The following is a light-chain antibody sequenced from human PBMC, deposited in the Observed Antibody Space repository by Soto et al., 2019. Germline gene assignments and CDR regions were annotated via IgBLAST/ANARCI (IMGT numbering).Light chain of an antibody. CDR2: EVS. J-gene: IGLJ2*01. Sequence: QSALTQPASVSGSPGQSITISCTGTTSDIGSYNSVSWYQHHPGKAPKLMIHEVSNRPSGVSNRFSGSKSGNTASLTISGLQAEDEADYYCNSYTSSSTVAFGGWTKVTVL. V-gene: IGLV2-14*01. CDR1: TSDIGSYNS. CDR3: NSYTSSSTVA.